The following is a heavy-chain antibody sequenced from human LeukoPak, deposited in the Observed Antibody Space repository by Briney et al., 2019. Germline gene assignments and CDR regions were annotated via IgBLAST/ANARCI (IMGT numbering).Heavy chain of an antibody. CDR3: ARGWGCGSGSYSFGYYYGMDV. V-gene: IGHV4-34*01. Sequence: PSETLSLTCAVYGGSFSGYYWSWIRQPPGKGLEWIGEINHSGSTNYNPSLKSRVTISVDTSKNQFSLKLSSVTAADTAVYYCARGWGCGSGSYSFGYYYGMDVWGKGTTVTVSS. D-gene: IGHD3-10*01. CDR2: INHSGST. J-gene: IGHJ6*04. CDR1: GGSFSGYY.